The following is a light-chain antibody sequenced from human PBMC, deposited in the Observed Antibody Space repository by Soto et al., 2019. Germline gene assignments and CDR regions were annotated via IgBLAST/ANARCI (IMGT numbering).Light chain of an antibody. CDR3: NSHTSGDFRV. CDR2: EVS. J-gene: IGLJ1*01. Sequence: QSVLTQPASVSGSPGQSITISCTGTSSDVGRYNHVSWYQHHPGKAPKLIISEVSNRPSGVSNRFSGSKSGYTASLTISGRQAEDEADYYCNSHTSGDFRVFGTGTKLTVL. CDR1: SSDVGRYNH. V-gene: IGLV2-14*01.